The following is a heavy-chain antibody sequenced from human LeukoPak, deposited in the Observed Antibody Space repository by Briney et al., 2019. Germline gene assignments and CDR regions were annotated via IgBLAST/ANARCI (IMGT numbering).Heavy chain of an antibody. V-gene: IGHV1-2*02. D-gene: IGHD5-18*01. Sequence: ASVKVSCKASGYTFTGYYMHWVRQAPGQGLEWMGWINPNSGGTNYAQKFQGRVTMTRDTSISTAYMELSRLRSDDTAVYYCARAYSYGYVSFDYWGQGTLVTVSS. J-gene: IGHJ4*02. CDR2: INPNSGGT. CDR3: ARAYSYGYVSFDY. CDR1: GYTFTGYY.